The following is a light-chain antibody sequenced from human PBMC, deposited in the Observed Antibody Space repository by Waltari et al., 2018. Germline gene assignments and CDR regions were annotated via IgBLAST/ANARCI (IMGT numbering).Light chain of an antibody. CDR3: QSYDGSLSGSRV. CDR2: ANS. CDR1: SSHIGAGYD. V-gene: IGLV1-40*01. J-gene: IGLJ1*01. Sequence: QSVLTQPPSVSGAPGPRVTISCTGSSSHIGAGYDVHWYQQLPGPAPKLLIYANSKRPSGVPDRFSGSKSGTSASLAITGLQAEDEADYYCQSYDGSLSGSRVFGTGTEVTVL.